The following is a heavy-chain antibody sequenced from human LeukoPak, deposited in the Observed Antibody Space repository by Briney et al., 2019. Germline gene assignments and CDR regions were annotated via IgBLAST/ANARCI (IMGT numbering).Heavy chain of an antibody. CDR2: IIPTFGTA. CDR1: GGTFSSYA. Sequence: ASVKVSCKXSGGTFSSYAISWVRQAPGQGLEWMGGIIPTFGTANYAQKFQGRVTVTADESTSTAYMELSSLRSEDTAVYYCARVGATGFAFDIWGQGTMVTVSS. V-gene: IGHV1-69*13. CDR3: ARVGATGFAFDI. D-gene: IGHD1-26*01. J-gene: IGHJ3*02.